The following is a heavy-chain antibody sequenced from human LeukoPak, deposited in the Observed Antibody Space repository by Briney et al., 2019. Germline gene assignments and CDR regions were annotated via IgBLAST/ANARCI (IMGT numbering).Heavy chain of an antibody. CDR1: GGSISSYY. CDR2: IYYSGST. CDR3: ARDLVQSDYYYYYMDV. Sequence: SETLSLTCTVSGGSISSYYWSWIRQPPGKGLEWIGYIYYSGSTNYNPSLKSRVTISVDTSKNQFSLKLSSVTAAYTAVYYGARDLVQSDYYYYYMDVWGKGPRSPSP. V-gene: IGHV4-59*01. J-gene: IGHJ6*03. D-gene: IGHD1-1*01.